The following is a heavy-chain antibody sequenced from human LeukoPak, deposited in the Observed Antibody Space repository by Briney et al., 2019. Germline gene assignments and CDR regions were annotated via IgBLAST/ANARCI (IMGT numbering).Heavy chain of an antibody. CDR1: GFTFTSSA. CDR2: IVVGSGNT. Sequence: ASVKVSCKASGFTFTSSAMQWGRQARGPRLEWIGWIVVGSGNTNYAQKFQERVTITRDMSTSTAYMELSSLRSEDTAVYYCAADYLVPAGLDPWGQGTLVTVSS. J-gene: IGHJ5*02. D-gene: IGHD2-2*01. V-gene: IGHV1-58*02. CDR3: AADYLVPAGLDP.